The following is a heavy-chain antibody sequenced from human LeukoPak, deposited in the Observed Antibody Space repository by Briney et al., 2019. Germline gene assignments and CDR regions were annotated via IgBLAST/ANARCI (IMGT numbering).Heavy chain of an antibody. J-gene: IGHJ4*02. CDR3: ARQQYASGNSYYLDY. V-gene: IGHV4-4*07. Sequence: PSETLSLTCTVSGGSISSYYWSWVRQSAGKGLEWIGRVYSSGSTKYNPSLKTRFTISVDTSKNQFSLKLSSVTAADTAVYYCARQQYASGNSYYLDYWGQGTLVTVSS. CDR2: VYSSGST. CDR1: GGSISSYY. D-gene: IGHD3-10*01.